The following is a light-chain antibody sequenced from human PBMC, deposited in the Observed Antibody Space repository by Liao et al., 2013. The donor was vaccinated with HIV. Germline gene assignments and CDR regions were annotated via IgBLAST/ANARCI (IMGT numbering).Light chain of an antibody. CDR1: NIGIKN. J-gene: IGLJ1*01. V-gene: IGLV3-21*01. CDR3: QVWDSNGDHPYV. Sequence: YVLTQPPSVSAALGVTAKITCGGNNIGIKNVHWYQQKPGQAPTLLIYYDSDRPSVIPERFSGSNSGNTATLSISRVEAGDEADYFCQVWDSNGDHPYVFGTGTKVTVL. CDR2: YDS.